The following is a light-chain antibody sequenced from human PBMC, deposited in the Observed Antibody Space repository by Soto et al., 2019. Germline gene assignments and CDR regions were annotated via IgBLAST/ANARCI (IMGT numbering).Light chain of an antibody. Sequence: QSVLTQPPSVSGAPGQRVTISCTGSSSNIGAGYDVHWYQQLPGTAPRLLIYGNSNRPSGVPDRFSGSKSGTSASLAIAGLQGGDEADYYCQSYDSSLSGWVFGGGTQLTVL. J-gene: IGLJ3*02. CDR2: GNS. V-gene: IGLV1-40*01. CDR1: SSNIGAGYD. CDR3: QSYDSSLSGWV.